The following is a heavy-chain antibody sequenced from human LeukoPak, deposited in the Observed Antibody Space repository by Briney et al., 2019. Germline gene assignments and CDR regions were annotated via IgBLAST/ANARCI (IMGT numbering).Heavy chain of an antibody. CDR1: GGTFSSYA. V-gene: IGHV1-69*05. CDR3: AKADIVVVPGPFDP. D-gene: IGHD2-2*01. CDR2: IIPIFGTA. J-gene: IGHJ5*02. Sequence: SVKVSCKASGGTFSSYAISWVRQAPGQGLEWMGGIIPIFGTANYAQKVQGRVTITTDESTSTVYMELSSLRSEDTAVYYCAKADIVVVPGPFDPWGQGTLVTVSS.